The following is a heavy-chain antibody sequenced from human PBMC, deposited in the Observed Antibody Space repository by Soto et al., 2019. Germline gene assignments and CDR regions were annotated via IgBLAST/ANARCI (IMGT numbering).Heavy chain of an antibody. CDR2: ISTYNGDT. CDR3: AGAEDSSGYYRPHDAFDI. D-gene: IGHD3-22*01. J-gene: IGHJ3*02. CDR1: GYTFTRSG. Sequence: ASVKVSCKASGYTFTRSGISWVRQAPGQGLEWMGWISTYNGDTNYAQTFQGRVTITTDKSTSTAYMELRSLRSEDTAVYYCAGAEDSSGYYRPHDAFDIWGQGTMVTVSS. V-gene: IGHV1-18*01.